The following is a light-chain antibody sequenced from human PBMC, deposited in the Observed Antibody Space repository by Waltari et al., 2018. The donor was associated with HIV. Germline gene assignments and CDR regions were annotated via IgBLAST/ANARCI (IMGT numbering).Light chain of an antibody. V-gene: IGLV1-51*01. J-gene: IGLJ2*01. CDR2: DNY. CDR1: PSTIGTNY. Sequence: QPLLTQPPSVSAATGQKIIISCSGSPSTIGTNYVSWYQHLPGTAPKVLIYDNYKRPAGIPGRFSGSKSGTSATLAITGLQTVDEADYYCATWDSSLSAVVFGGGTKVTVL. CDR3: ATWDSSLSAVV.